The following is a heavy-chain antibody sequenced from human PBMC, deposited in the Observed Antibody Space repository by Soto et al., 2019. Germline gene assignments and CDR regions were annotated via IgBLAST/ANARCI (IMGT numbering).Heavy chain of an antibody. D-gene: IGHD2-2*01. J-gene: IGHJ5*02. CDR2: INHSGST. Sequence: SETLSLTCAVYGGSFSGYYWSWIRQPPGKGLEWIGEINHSGSTNYNPSLKSRVTISVDTSKNQFSLKLSSVTAADTAVYYCARSIGPAAIGPEWFDPWGQGTLVTVSS. V-gene: IGHV4-34*01. CDR3: ARSIGPAAIGPEWFDP. CDR1: GGSFSGYY.